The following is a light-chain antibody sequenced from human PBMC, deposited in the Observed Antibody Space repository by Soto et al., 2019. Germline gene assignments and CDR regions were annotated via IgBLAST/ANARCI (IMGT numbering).Light chain of an antibody. CDR3: AAWDDSLSGL. V-gene: IGLV1-47*01. CDR1: TSNIGNHY. J-gene: IGLJ2*01. Sequence: QSVLTQPPSASGTPGQRVTISCSGSTSNIGNHYVSWYQQLPGTAPKLLIYKNNQRPSGVPDRFSGSLSGTSASLPISGLRSEDEADYYCAAWDDSLSGLFGGGTKLTVL. CDR2: KNN.